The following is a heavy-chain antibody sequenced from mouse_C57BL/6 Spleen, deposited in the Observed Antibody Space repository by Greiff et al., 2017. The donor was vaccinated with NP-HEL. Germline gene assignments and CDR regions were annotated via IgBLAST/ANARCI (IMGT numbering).Heavy chain of an antibody. V-gene: IGHV14-4*01. CDR1: GFNIKDDY. Sequence: VQLKESGAELVRPGASVKLSCTASGFNIKDDYMHWVKQRPEQGLEWIGWIDPENGDTEYASKFQGKATITADTSSNTAYLQLSSLTSEDTAVYYCTTDYGSSYEGYWGQGTTLTVSS. CDR2: IDPENGDT. CDR3: TTDYGSSYEGY. J-gene: IGHJ2*01. D-gene: IGHD1-1*01.